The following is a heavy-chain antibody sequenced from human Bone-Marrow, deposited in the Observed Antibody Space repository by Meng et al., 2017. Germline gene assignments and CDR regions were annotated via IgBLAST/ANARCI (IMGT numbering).Heavy chain of an antibody. Sequence: HVQLQQWGAGLLKPSETLSLTCAVYGGSFSGYYWSWIRQPPGKRLEWIGEINHSGSTNYNPSLKSRVTISVDTSKNQFSLKLSSVTAADTAVYYCARVAYRWGGDCSYFDYWGQGTLVTVSS. J-gene: IGHJ4*02. CDR2: INHSGST. V-gene: IGHV4-34*01. CDR1: GGSFSGYY. D-gene: IGHD2-21*02. CDR3: ARVAYRWGGDCSYFDY.